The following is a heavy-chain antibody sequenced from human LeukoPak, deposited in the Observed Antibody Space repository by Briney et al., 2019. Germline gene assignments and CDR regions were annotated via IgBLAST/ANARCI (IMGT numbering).Heavy chain of an antibody. J-gene: IGHJ4*02. Sequence: PSETLSLTCAVYGGSFSGYYWSWIRQPPGKGLEWIGEIKDSGNTNYKSSLKSRVTISVDTSKNQFSLKLSSVTAADTAVYYCARPFGSSWYFDYWGQGTLVTVSS. CDR3: ARPFGSSWYFDY. D-gene: IGHD6-13*01. CDR1: GGSFSGYY. CDR2: IKDSGNT. V-gene: IGHV4-34*01.